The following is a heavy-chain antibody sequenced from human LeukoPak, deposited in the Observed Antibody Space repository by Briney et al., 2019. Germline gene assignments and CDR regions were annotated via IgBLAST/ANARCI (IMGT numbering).Heavy chain of an antibody. Sequence: ASVKVSCKASGYTFTGYYMHWVRQAPGQGLEWMGWINPNSGGTNYAQKFQGRVTMTRDTTISTAYMELSRLRSDDTAVYYCARDFTPGYSSGLFQHWGQGTLVTVSS. CDR1: GYTFTGYY. J-gene: IGHJ1*01. D-gene: IGHD6-19*01. V-gene: IGHV1-2*02. CDR2: INPNSGGT. CDR3: ARDFTPGYSSGLFQH.